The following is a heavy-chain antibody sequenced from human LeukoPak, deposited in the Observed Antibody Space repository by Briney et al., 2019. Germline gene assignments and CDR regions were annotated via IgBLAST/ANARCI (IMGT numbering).Heavy chain of an antibody. CDR2: ISGSGGST. D-gene: IGHD2-2*01. V-gene: IGHV3-23*01. CDR3: AKEEGVSLLFRSTSNFDY. J-gene: IGHJ4*02. CDR1: GFTFSSYA. Sequence: GGSLRLSXAASGFTFSSYAMSWVRQAPGKGLEWVSAISGSGGSTYYADSAKGRFTISRDNSKNTLYLQMNSLRAEDTAVYYCAKEEGVSLLFRSTSNFDYWGQGTLVTVSS.